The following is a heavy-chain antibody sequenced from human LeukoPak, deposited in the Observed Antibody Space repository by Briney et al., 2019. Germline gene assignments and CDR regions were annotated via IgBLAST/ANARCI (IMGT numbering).Heavy chain of an antibody. Sequence: GGSLRLSCAASGFTFSDHYMDWLRQAPGKGLEWVGRIRNKANGDTIEYATSVKGRFTISREDSKKSLYLQMNSLRTEDTAVYYCVRVGYSYGYDEYWGQGTLVTVSS. J-gene: IGHJ4*02. CDR1: GFTFSDHY. CDR3: VRVGYSYGYDEY. D-gene: IGHD5-18*01. CDR2: IRNKANGDTI. V-gene: IGHV3-72*01.